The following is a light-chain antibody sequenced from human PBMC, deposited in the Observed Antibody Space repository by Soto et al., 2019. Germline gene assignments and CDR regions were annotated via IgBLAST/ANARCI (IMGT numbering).Light chain of an antibody. J-gene: IGLJ1*01. CDR3: SSYTGNNNLEV. CDR2: EVS. Sequence: SDSPRQAISISCTVTISDLGGYNYVSWYQQHPGKAPKLMIYEVSKLPSGVPDRFYGSKSDNTAFLTVSGLQAEDEADYYCSSYTGNNNLEVLGTGNKVTV. CDR1: ISDLGGYNY. V-gene: IGLV2-8*01.